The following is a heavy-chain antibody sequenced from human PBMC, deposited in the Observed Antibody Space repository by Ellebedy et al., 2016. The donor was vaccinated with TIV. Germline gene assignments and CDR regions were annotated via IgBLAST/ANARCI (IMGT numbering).Heavy chain of an antibody. Sequence: ASVKVSCKASGATFSAYGISWVRQAPGQGLEWMGIINPSGGSTDYAQRFQGRVTVTRGTSTRTVYMELSSLRSEDTAVYYCARDGPLGIDYWGQGTLVTVSS. D-gene: IGHD7-27*01. V-gene: IGHV1-46*01. CDR1: GATFSAYG. CDR2: INPSGGST. J-gene: IGHJ4*02. CDR3: ARDGPLGIDY.